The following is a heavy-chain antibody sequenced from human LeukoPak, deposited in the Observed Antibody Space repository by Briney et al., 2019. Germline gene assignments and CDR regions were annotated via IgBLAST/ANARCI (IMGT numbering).Heavy chain of an antibody. Sequence: PGGSLRLSCAASGFTFSSYAMSWVRQAPGKGLEWVSGISWNSGSIGYADSVKGRLTISRDNAKNSLYLQMNSLRAEDTALYYCAKELGSSGWYGAFDIWGQGTMVTVSS. CDR3: AKELGSSGWYGAFDI. D-gene: IGHD6-19*01. CDR2: ISWNSGSI. J-gene: IGHJ3*02. V-gene: IGHV3-9*01. CDR1: GFTFSSYA.